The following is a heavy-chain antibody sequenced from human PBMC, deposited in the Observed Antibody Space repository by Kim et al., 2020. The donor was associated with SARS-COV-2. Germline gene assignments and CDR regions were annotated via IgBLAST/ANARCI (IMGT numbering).Heavy chain of an antibody. D-gene: IGHD2-15*01. CDR2: IDPSDSYT. V-gene: IGHV5-10-1*01. CDR1: GYSFTSYW. J-gene: IGHJ5*02. CDR3: ARHGDIVVVVAATPTVNWFDP. Sequence: GESLKISCKGSGYSFTSYWISWVRQMPGKGLEWMGRIDPSDSYTNYSPSFQGHVTISADKSISTAYLQWSSLKASDTAMYYCARHGDIVVVVAATPTVNWFDPWGQGTLVTVSS.